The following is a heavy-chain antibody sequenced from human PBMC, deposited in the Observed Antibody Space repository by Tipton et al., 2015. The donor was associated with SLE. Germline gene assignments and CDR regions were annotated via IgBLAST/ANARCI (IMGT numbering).Heavy chain of an antibody. J-gene: IGHJ3*02. CDR3: ARGGAGAFDI. Sequence: LRLPCTVSGGSISSYSWSWVRQPPGKGLEWIGYIYYSGSTNYNPSLKSRVTISVDTSKNQFSLKLSSVTAADTAVYYCARGGAGAFDIWGQGTMVTVSS. D-gene: IGHD6-25*01. V-gene: IGHV4-59*01. CDR2: IYYSGST. CDR1: GGSISSYS.